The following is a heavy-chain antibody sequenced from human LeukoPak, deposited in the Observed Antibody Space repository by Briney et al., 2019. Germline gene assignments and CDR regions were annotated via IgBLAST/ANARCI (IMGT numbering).Heavy chain of an antibody. CDR1: GFTFSNYV. V-gene: IGHV3-23*01. D-gene: IGHD6-13*01. CDR2: IIGRGGTT. J-gene: IGHJ4*02. Sequence: GGSLRLSCAASGFTFSNYVMSWVRQAPGKGLEWVSGIIGRGGTTYYADSVEGRFTISRDNSKNTLYLQLNSLRAEDTAVYYCAKKGIAAADSFDYWGQGTLVTV. CDR3: AKKGIAAADSFDY.